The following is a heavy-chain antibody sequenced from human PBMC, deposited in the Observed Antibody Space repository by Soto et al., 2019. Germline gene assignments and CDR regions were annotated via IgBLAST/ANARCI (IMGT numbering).Heavy chain of an antibody. CDR2: ISYDGSNK. CDR1: GFTFSSYA. D-gene: IGHD4-17*01. CDR3: ARALRPGWGYYYYGMDV. J-gene: IGHJ6*02. Sequence: QVQLVESGGGVVQPGRSLRLSCAASGFTFSSYAMHWVRQAPGKGLEWVAVISYDGSNKYYADSVKGRFTISRDNSKNTLYLQMNSLRAEDTAVYYCARALRPGWGYYYYGMDVWGQGTTVTVSS. V-gene: IGHV3-30-3*01.